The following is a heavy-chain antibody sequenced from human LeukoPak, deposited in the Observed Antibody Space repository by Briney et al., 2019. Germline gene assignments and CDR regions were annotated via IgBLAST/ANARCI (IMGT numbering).Heavy chain of an antibody. V-gene: IGHV3-30-3*01. CDR2: ISYDGSNK. J-gene: IGHJ4*02. D-gene: IGHD6-13*01. CDR1: GFTFSSYA. Sequence: GGSLRLPCAASGFTFSSYAMHWVRQAPGKGLEWVAVISYDGSNKYYADSVKGRFTISRDNSKNTLYLQMNSLRAEDTAVYYCASLAAAGPRTKDYWGQGTLVTVSS. CDR3: ASLAAAGPRTKDY.